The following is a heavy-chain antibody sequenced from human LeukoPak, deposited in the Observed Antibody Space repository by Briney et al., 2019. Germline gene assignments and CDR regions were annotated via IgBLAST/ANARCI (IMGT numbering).Heavy chain of an antibody. CDR3: ARESAYCGGDCYYRYYYYGMDV. CDR2: IYYLGST. J-gene: IGHJ6*02. D-gene: IGHD2-21*02. V-gene: IGHV4-59*12. Sequence: TSETLSLTCTVSGGSISSYYWSWIRQPPGKGLEWVGHIYYLGSTNYNPSLKSRVTISIDTSKNYFSLKLNSVTAADTAVYYCARESAYCGGDCYYRYYYYGMDVWGQGTTVTVSS. CDR1: GGSISSYY.